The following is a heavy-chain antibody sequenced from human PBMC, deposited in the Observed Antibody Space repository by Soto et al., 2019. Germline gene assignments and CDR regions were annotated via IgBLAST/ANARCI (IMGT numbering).Heavy chain of an antibody. Sequence: ASVKVSCKASGYTFTGYYMHWVRQAPGQGLEWMGWINPNSGGTNYAQKFQGRVTMTRDTSISTAYMELSRLRSDDTAVYYCARDGGYCSGGSCYSDVYFAYWGQGTLVTVSS. CDR2: INPNSGGT. V-gene: IGHV1-2*02. CDR1: GYTFTGYY. CDR3: ARDGGYCSGGSCYSDVYFAY. J-gene: IGHJ4*02. D-gene: IGHD2-15*01.